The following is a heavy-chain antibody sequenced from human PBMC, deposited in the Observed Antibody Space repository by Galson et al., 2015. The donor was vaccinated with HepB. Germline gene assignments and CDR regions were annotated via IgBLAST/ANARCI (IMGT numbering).Heavy chain of an antibody. D-gene: IGHD2-15*01. J-gene: IGHJ4*02. CDR3: AKDRRDCSGTSCYSAMDY. Sequence: SLRLSCAASGFTFSSYAMSWVRQAPGEGLEWVSAISGSGGSTYYADSVKGRFTISRDNTKNTLDLQMNSLRADDTAVFYCAKDRRDCSGTSCYSAMDYWGQGTLVTVSS. V-gene: IGHV3-23*01. CDR1: GFTFSSYA. CDR2: ISGSGGST.